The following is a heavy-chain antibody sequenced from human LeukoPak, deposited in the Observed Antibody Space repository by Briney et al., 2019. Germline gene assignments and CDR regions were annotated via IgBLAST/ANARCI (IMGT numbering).Heavy chain of an antibody. CDR2: FSGSGGST. D-gene: IGHD3-16*01. Sequence: GGSLRLSCAASGFTFGSYGMSWVRQAPGKGLEWVSAFSGSGGSTYYADSVKGRFTISRDNSKNTLYLQMTSLRVEDTAVYYCAKSGGVRFDPWGQGTLVTVSS. J-gene: IGHJ5*02. CDR1: GFTFGSYG. V-gene: IGHV3-23*01. CDR3: AKSGGVRFDP.